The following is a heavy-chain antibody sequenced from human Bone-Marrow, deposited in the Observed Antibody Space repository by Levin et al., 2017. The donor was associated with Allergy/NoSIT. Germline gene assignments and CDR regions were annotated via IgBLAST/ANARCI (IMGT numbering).Heavy chain of an antibody. CDR1: GGSINSGNYY. D-gene: IGHD3-3*01. CDR3: ARGITIFGVVLAVNDAFDI. CDR2: ISYSGNT. Sequence: MASETLSLTCTVSGGSINSGNYYWTWIRQHPGKGLEWIGYISYSGNTFYNASLKSRLTISVDTSKTPFSLRLSSVTAADTAVYYCARGITIFGVVLAVNDAFDIWGQGTMVTVSS. V-gene: IGHV4-31*03. J-gene: IGHJ3*02.